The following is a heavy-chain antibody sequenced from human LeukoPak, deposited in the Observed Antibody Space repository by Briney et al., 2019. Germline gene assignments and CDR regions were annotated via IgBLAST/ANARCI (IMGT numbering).Heavy chain of an antibody. CDR1: GDSISSRSYY. CDR3: ARDRYCSGRSCYGPPDY. J-gene: IGHJ4*02. Sequence: SETLSLTCTVSGDSISSRSYYWGWIRQPPGKGLEWIGSIYYSEGTYYNPSLKSRVTISIDTSKNQFSLKLNSVTAADTAVYYCARDRYCSGRSCYGPPDYWGQGVLVTVSS. CDR2: IYYSEGT. V-gene: IGHV4-39*07. D-gene: IGHD2-15*01.